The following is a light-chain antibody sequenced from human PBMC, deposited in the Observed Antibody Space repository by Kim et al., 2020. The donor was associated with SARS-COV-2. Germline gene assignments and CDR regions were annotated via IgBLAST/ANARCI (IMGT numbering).Light chain of an antibody. CDR1: NIGSKS. CDR3: QVWDSSSDHRV. J-gene: IGLJ3*02. V-gene: IGLV3-21*04. CDR2: YDS. Sequence: APGKTARITCGGNNIGSKSVSGYQQKPGQAPVLVIYYDSDRPSGIPERFSGSNSGNTATLTISRVEAGDEADYYCQVWDSSSDHRVFGGGTQLTVL.